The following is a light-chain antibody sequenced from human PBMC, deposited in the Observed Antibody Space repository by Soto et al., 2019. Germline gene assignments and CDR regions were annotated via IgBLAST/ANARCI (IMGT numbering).Light chain of an antibody. V-gene: IGKV1-27*01. CDR3: QQYTNTNNPWM. Sequence: DIQMTQSTSSLSASVGDIVSITCGAILPISNYLAWYQQKPGKIPNLLIYAASTLQAGVPSRFSGSGSGTEFTLIISGLQPDDSATYYCQQYTNTNNPWMFGQGTKVDIK. J-gene: IGKJ1*01. CDR1: LPISNY. CDR2: AAS.